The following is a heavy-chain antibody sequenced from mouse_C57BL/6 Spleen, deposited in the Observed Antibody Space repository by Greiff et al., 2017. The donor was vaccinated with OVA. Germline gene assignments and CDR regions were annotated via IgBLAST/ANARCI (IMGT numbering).Heavy chain of an antibody. J-gene: IGHJ1*03. CDR1: GFSLTSYG. D-gene: IGHD1-1*01. CDR2: IWSGGST. Sequence: QVQLKESGPGLVQPSQSLSITCTVSGFSLTSYGVHWVRQSPGKGLEWLGVIWSGGSTDYNAAFISRLSISKDNSKSQVFFKMNSLQADDTAIYYCARNRLVTTVDWYFDVWGTGTTVTVSS. CDR3: ARNRLVTTVDWYFDV. V-gene: IGHV2-2*01.